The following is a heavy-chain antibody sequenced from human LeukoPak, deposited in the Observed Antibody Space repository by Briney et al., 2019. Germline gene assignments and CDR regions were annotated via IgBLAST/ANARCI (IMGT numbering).Heavy chain of an antibody. CDR3: ARGVSAYYYDSSGPTTTRYYFDY. J-gene: IGHJ4*02. CDR2: IYYTGST. V-gene: IGHV4-31*03. D-gene: IGHD3-22*01. Sequence: SETLSLTCTVSGGSINNGDLYWSWIRHHPGAGLEWIGNIYYTGSTYYNPSLESRVTISVDTSKNQFSLKLSSVTAADTAVYYCARGVSAYYYDSSGPTTTRYYFDYWGQGTLVTVSS. CDR1: GGSINNGDLY.